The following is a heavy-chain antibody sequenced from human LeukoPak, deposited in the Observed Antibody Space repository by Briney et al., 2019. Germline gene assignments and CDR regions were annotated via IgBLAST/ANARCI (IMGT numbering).Heavy chain of an antibody. D-gene: IGHD5-24*01. CDR1: GGSISSGGYY. J-gene: IGHJ4*02. CDR3: ARDADGYRALDY. CDR2: IYYSGST. Sequence: SQTLSLTCTVSGGSISSGGYYWSWIRQHPGKGLEWIGYIYYSGSTYYSPSLKSRVTISVDTSKNQFSLKLSSVTAADTAVYYCARDADGYRALDYWGQGTLVTVSS. V-gene: IGHV4-31*03.